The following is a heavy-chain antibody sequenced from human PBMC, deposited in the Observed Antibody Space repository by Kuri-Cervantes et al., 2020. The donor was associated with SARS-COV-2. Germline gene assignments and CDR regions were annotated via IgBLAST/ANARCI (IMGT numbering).Heavy chain of an antibody. Sequence: GESLKISCTVSGFSFSMYVMTWVRQAPGKGLEWVSSISHSGDITYYADSVRGRFTISRDNAKNSLYLQMNSLRAEDTAVYYCARLSRIAARLAVGLDYWGQGTLVTVSS. D-gene: IGHD6-6*01. V-gene: IGHV3-21*01. J-gene: IGHJ4*02. CDR1: GFSFSMYV. CDR2: ISHSGDIT. CDR3: ARLSRIAARLAVGLDY.